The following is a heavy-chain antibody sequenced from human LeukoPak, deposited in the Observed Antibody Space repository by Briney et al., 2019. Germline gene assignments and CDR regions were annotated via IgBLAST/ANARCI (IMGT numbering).Heavy chain of an antibody. CDR1: GGYFCVYY. CDR2: INHSGST. J-gene: IGHJ4*02. Sequence: PSETLSLTCAVYGGYFCVYYWSGIRQPPGKGLEWIGEINHSGSTNYNPSLKSRVTISVDTSKNQFSLKLTSLTAADTAVYYCARGDIVGVRRATILIGFDYWGQGILVTVSS. V-gene: IGHV4-34*01. D-gene: IGHD2-15*01. CDR3: ARGDIVGVRRATILIGFDY.